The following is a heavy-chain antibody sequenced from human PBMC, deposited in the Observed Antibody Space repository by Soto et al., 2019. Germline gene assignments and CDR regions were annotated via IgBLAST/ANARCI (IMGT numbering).Heavy chain of an antibody. CDR2: INGGNGDT. Sequence: VQLVQSGAEVKKPGASVKVSCNASGYTFTNYAMHWVRQAPGQSLEWMGWINGGNGDTKYSQKFKERITITRDTPASPAYMELSSLRSEDSAVYYCAHSVIVATGTRNWFEPWGQGTLVTVSS. V-gene: IGHV1-3*01. J-gene: IGHJ5*02. CDR3: AHSVIVATGTRNWFEP. CDR1: GYTFTNYA. D-gene: IGHD3-22*01.